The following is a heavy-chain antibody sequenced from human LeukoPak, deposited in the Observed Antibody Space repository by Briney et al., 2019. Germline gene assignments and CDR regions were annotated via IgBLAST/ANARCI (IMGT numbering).Heavy chain of an antibody. J-gene: IGHJ6*02. V-gene: IGHV1-2*02. D-gene: IGHD6-13*01. CDR1: GYTFTAYH. CDR2: INLNSGVT. Sequence: ASVKFSCKASGYTFTAYHFHWVRLAPGHGLEWMGWINLNSGVTRYAQKFQDRVTMTRDTSITTAYMELSRLRSDDTAGYYCARDETAATGIAMDVWGQGTTVTVSS. CDR3: ARDETAATGIAMDV.